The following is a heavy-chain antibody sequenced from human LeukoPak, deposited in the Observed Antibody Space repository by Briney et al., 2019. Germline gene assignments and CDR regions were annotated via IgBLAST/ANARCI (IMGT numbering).Heavy chain of an antibody. Sequence: PSETLSLTCAVYGGSFSGYYWSWIRQPPGKGLEWIGYIYHSGSTYYNPSLKSRVTISVDRSKNQFSLKLSSVTAADTAVYYCARGYCSSTSCYTNYWGQGTLVTVSS. D-gene: IGHD2-2*02. J-gene: IGHJ4*02. CDR1: GGSFSGYY. CDR3: ARGYCSSTSCYTNY. CDR2: IYHSGST. V-gene: IGHV4-34*01.